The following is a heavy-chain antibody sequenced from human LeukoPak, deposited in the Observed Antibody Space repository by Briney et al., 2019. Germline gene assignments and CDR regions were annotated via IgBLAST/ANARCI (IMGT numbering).Heavy chain of an antibody. Sequence: GASVKVSCKASGYTFTSHYMHWVRQAPGQGLEWMGIINPDGGSTSYAQKFQGRVTMTSDTSTSTVYMELSSLRSEETAVYYCARARLRIQLWQGDTYGMDVWGQGTTVTVSS. V-gene: IGHV1-46*01. D-gene: IGHD5-18*01. CDR3: ARARLRIQLWQGDTYGMDV. CDR1: GYTFTSHY. J-gene: IGHJ6*02. CDR2: INPDGGST.